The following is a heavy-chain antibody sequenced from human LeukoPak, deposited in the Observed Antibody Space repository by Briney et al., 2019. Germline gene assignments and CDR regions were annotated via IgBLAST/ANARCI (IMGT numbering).Heavy chain of an antibody. CDR3: ATGRGLRFLEWLLYDY. D-gene: IGHD3-3*01. Sequence: GGSLRLSCAASGFTFSSYAMSWVRQAPGKGLEWVAVISYDGSNKYYADSVKGRFTISRDNSKNTLYLQMNSLRAEDTAVYYCATGRGLRFLEWLLYDYWGQGTLVTVSS. CDR1: GFTFSSYA. V-gene: IGHV3-30*03. CDR2: ISYDGSNK. J-gene: IGHJ4*02.